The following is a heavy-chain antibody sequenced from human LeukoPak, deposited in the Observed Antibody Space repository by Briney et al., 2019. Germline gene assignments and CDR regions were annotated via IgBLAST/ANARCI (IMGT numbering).Heavy chain of an antibody. Sequence: SETLSLTCAVYGGSFSNYYWRWIRQSPGKGLECIGEINYSGITNYNPSLKSRVTISVDTSKNQFSLNLSSVTAADTAAYYCARGPRGSGSYYKYWGQGTLVTVSS. J-gene: IGHJ4*02. V-gene: IGHV4-34*01. D-gene: IGHD3-10*01. CDR3: ARGPRGSGSYYKY. CDR2: INYSGIT. CDR1: GGSFSNYY.